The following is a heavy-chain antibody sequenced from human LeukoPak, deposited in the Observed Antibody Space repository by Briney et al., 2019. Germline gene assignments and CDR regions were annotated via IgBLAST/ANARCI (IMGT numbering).Heavy chain of an antibody. D-gene: IGHD4-11*01. Sequence: GSLRLSCAAPGFPFSRYSMNWVRQAPGKGVELVSSISAYGNSIYYADSMRGRFTISRDNAKNSLYLQMNSLRAEDTAVYYCARDMETVTTIDYWGQGTLVSVSS. V-gene: IGHV3-21*01. CDR3: ARDMETVTTIDY. CDR2: ISAYGNSI. CDR1: GFPFSRYS. J-gene: IGHJ4*02.